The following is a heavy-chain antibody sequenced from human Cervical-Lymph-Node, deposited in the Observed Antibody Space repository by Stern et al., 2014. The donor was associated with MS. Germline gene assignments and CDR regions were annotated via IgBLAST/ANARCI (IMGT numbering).Heavy chain of an antibody. CDR3: TTRDNYGDY. CDR2: IRGGSGST. CDR1: ASTFSAYS. J-gene: IGHJ4*02. D-gene: IGHD4-11*01. Sequence: QLVQSGGGLVKPGGSLRLSCAASASTFSAYSMNWVRHAPGPGLEWGASIRGGSGSTYYGDSVKGRFAISRDNAKKSLYLHMSSLRGEDTAVYYCTTRDNYGDYWGQGTQVTVSS. V-gene: IGHV3-21*01.